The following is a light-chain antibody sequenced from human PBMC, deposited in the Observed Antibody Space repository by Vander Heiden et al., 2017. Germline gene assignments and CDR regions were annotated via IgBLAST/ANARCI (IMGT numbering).Light chain of an antibody. CDR2: DVS. J-gene: IGLJ1*01. V-gene: IGLV2-14*03. Sequence: QSALTQPASMSGSPGQSITISCTGTSSDVGAYSYVSWYQQHPGKAPKLMSYDVSNRPSGVSNRFAGSKSGNTASPTISGLQAEDEAYYYCNSYTTSSTLVFGTGTKVNVL. CDR1: SSDVGAYSY. CDR3: NSYTTSSTLV.